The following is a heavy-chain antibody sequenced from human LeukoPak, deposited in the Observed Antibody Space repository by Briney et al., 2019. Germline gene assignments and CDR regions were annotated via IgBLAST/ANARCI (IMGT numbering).Heavy chain of an antibody. CDR3: AREGCSSTNCHVLGDDNWFDP. V-gene: IGHV1-2*02. CDR1: GGTFSSYA. CDR2: INPNSGGT. J-gene: IGHJ5*02. Sequence: ASVKVSCKASGGTFSSYAISWVRQAPGQGLEWMGWINPNSGGTNYAQKFQGRVTMTRDTSISTAYMELSRLRSDDTAVYYCAREGCSSTNCHVLGDDNWFDPWGQGTLVTVSS. D-gene: IGHD2-2*01.